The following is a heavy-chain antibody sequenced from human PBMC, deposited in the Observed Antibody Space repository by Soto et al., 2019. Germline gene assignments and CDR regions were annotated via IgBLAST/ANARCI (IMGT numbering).Heavy chain of an antibody. D-gene: IGHD3-10*01. J-gene: IGHJ4*02. CDR1: GFTSSSYS. Sequence: ESGGGLVQPGGSLRLSCAASGFTSSSYSMNWVRQAPGKGLEWVSYISSWSTTIYYADSVKGRFTISRDNAKNSLYLQMNSLRAEDTAVYYCARAVAAGDYWGQGTLVTVSS. CDR3: ARAVAAGDY. V-gene: IGHV3-48*01. CDR2: ISSWSTTI.